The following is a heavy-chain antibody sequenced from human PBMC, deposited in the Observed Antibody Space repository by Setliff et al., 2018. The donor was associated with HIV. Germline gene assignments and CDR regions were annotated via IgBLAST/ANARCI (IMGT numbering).Heavy chain of an antibody. CDR1: GGSISIGGYY. J-gene: IGHJ6*03. CDR3: ARGGGSRAATSSYYYMDV. Sequence: SETLSLTCTVSGGSISIGGYYWGWIRQHPGKGLEWIGYIYHNGSTYYNPSLKSRVIISVDASKNQFSLKLSSVTAADTAVYYCARGGGSRAATSSYYYMDVWGKGTTVTVSS. V-gene: IGHV4-31*03. D-gene: IGHD2-15*01. CDR2: IYHNGST.